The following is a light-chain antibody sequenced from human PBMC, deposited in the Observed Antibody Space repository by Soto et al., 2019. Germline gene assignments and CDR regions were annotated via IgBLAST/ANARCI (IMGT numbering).Light chain of an antibody. V-gene: IGKV3-20*01. J-gene: IGKJ1*01. CDR2: GAS. CDR3: QHYGSSSWT. Sequence: EIVMTQSPATLSLSPGERATLSCRASQDISSYLAWYQQKPGQAPRLLIFGASSRATGIPDKFSGSGSGTDFTLTISRLEPDDFAVYYCQHYGSSSWTFGQGTKVDIK. CDR1: QDISSY.